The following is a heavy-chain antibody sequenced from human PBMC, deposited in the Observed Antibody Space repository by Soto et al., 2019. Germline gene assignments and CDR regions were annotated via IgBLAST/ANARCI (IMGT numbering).Heavy chain of an antibody. CDR1: GYKFRYYH. J-gene: IGHJ4*02. V-gene: IGHV1-18*01. Sequence: DSAKVSCKASGYKFRYYHISWLRQAPGQGLEWMGWINAHHGDTKYAQNLQGRLTLTADTCTTIASMELRSLRSDDTAVYFCARVYHDGGGVYLREFDYWGRG. CDR2: INAHHGDT. CDR3: ARVYHDGGGVYLREFDY. D-gene: IGHD3-22*01.